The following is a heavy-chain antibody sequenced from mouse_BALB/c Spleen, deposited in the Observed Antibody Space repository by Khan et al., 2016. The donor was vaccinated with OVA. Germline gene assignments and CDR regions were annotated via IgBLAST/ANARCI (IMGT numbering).Heavy chain of an antibody. J-gene: IGHJ3*01. D-gene: IGHD2-14*01. CDR1: GDSITSGY. CDR3: ARSTYRYAFAY. CDR2: IIYTGSI. V-gene: IGHV3-8*02. Sequence: EVKLLESGPSLVKPSQTLSLTCSVTGDSITSGYWNWIRKFPGNKFEFMGYIIYTGSIYYNPSLKSRTSITRHTSKNQYYLQLNSVTTEDTATYYCARSTYRYAFAYWGQGTLVTVSA.